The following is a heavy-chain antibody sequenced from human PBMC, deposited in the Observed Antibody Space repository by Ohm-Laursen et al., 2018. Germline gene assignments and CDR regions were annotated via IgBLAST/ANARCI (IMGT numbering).Heavy chain of an antibody. CDR1: GYTFNGHY. V-gene: IGHV1-2*02. CDR2: INPNSGGT. CDR3: AREQKEAVAGSFDY. J-gene: IGHJ4*02. Sequence: ASVKVSCKASGYTFNGHYMHWVRQAPGQGLEWMGWINPNSGGTNYAQKFQGRVTMTRDTSTSTAYMELSGLRSDDTAVYYCAREQKEAVAGSFDYWGQGTLVTVSP. D-gene: IGHD6-19*01.